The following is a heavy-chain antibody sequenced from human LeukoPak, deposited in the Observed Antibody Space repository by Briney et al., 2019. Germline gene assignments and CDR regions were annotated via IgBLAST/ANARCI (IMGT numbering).Heavy chain of an antibody. D-gene: IGHD1-1*01. CDR2: IYHSGST. Sequence: SETLSLTCTVSGGSISSGGYYWSWIRQPPGKGLEWIGYIYHSGSTYYNPSLKSRVTISVDRSKNQFSLKLSSVTAADTAVYYCARTRGDETGIPPWFHPWGQGTLVTVSS. CDR3: ARTRGDETGIPPWFHP. CDR1: GGSISSGGYY. V-gene: IGHV4-30-2*01. J-gene: IGHJ5*02.